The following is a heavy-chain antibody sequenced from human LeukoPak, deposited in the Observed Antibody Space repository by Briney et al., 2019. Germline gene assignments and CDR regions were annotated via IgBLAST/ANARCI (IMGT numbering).Heavy chain of an antibody. CDR2: IYSGGST. Sequence: GSLXLSXAASGFTVSSNYMSWVRQAPGKGLEWVSVIYSGGSTYYADSVKGRFTISRDNSKNTLYLQMNSLRAEDTAVYYCARDSRNYDYAYWGQGTLVTVSS. CDR1: GFTVSSNY. V-gene: IGHV3-66*01. D-gene: IGHD3-16*01. CDR3: ARDSRNYDYAY. J-gene: IGHJ4*02.